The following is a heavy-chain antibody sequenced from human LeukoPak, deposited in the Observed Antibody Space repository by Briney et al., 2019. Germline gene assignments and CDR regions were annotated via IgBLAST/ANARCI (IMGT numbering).Heavy chain of an antibody. CDR2: IWYDGSKK. J-gene: IGHJ6*03. D-gene: IGHD2-2*03. V-gene: IGHV3-33*06. CDR3: AKVLLEIVVVAAATYYFYYMDV. Sequence: GGSLRLSCAASGFTFSSYGMHWVRQAPGKGLEWVGVIWYDGSKKYYADSVKGRFTISRDNSKNPRYLKMNSLRAEDTAVYYCAKVLLEIVVVAAATYYFYYMDVWGKGTTVTVSS. CDR1: GFTFSSYG.